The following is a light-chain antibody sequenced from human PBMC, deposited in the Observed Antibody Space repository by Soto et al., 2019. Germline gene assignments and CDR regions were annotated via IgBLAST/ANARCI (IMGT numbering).Light chain of an antibody. Sequence: ELVLTQSPGTLSLSPGESAALSCRASQPVSSNFLAWYQQKPGQAPRLLIYGVSSRASGIPDRFFGSGSGTDFTLTINRLEPEDFAVYYCQQYGSTPFTFGPGTKVDVK. J-gene: IGKJ3*01. CDR3: QQYGSTPFT. CDR2: GVS. CDR1: QPVSSNF. V-gene: IGKV3-20*01.